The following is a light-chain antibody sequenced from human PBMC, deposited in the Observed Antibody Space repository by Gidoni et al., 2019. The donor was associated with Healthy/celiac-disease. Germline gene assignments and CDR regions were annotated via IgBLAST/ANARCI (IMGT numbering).Light chain of an antibody. CDR3: QQLNSYPLT. V-gene: IGKV1-9*01. J-gene: IGKJ4*01. Sequence: DIQLTQSPSFVSASVVDRVTITCRARQVISRYLAWYQQKPGKAPKLLIHAASTLQSGVPSRFSGSGSGTEFTLTISSLQPDDFATYYCQQLNSYPLTFGGGTKVEIK. CDR1: QVISRY. CDR2: AAS.